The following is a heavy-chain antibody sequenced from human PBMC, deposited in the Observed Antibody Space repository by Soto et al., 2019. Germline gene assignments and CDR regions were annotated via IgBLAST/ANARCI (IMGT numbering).Heavy chain of an antibody. J-gene: IGHJ4*02. V-gene: IGHV3-30*18. D-gene: IGHD6-19*01. Sequence: VAVISYDGSNKYYADSVKGRFTISRDNSKNTLYLQMNSLRAEDTAVYYCAKDQDSSGWYGTDYWGQGTLVTVSS. CDR2: ISYDGSNK. CDR3: AKDQDSSGWYGTDY.